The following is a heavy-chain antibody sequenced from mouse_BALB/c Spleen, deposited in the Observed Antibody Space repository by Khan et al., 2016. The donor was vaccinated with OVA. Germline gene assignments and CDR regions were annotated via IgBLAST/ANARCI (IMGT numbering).Heavy chain of an antibody. J-gene: IGHJ4*01. CDR3: AKWGTANYYAMDY. V-gene: IGHV2-3*01. D-gene: IGHD1-2*01. Sequence: QVQLKQSGPGLVAPSQSLSITCTVSGFSLTSYGVNWVRQPPGKGLEWLGVIWGDGSTNYHSTLMSRLSISKDNSQSQVFLKLSSLQTDDTAMYVCAKWGTANYYAMDYWGQGTSVTVSS. CDR2: IWGDGST. CDR1: GFSLTSYG.